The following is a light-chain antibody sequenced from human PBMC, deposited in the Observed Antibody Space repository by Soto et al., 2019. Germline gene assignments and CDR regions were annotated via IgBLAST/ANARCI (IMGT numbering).Light chain of an antibody. CDR3: HQAKSSAWT. V-gene: IGKV1-12*01. CDR1: QDIDSR. Sequence: DIQMTQSPSSVSASVGDRVTITCRASQDIDSRLAWYQQKPGTAPKLLVYTTSILQSGVPARFSGSGSGTKFTLTISSLQPEDFATYYCHQAKSSAWTFGQGTKVEIK. CDR2: TTS. J-gene: IGKJ1*01.